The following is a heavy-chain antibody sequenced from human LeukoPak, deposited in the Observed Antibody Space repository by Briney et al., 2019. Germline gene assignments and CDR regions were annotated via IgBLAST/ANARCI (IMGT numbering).Heavy chain of an antibody. Sequence: GGSLRLSCAASGFTFSSYWMSWVRQAPGKGLEWVANIKQDGSEKYYADSVKGRFTISRDNAKNSLYLQMNSLRAEDTAVYYCARLGYCSGGSCYSSYYFDYWGQGTLVTVSS. V-gene: IGHV3-7*01. CDR1: GFTFSSYW. CDR2: IKQDGSEK. CDR3: ARLGYCSGGSCYSSYYFDY. J-gene: IGHJ4*02. D-gene: IGHD2-15*01.